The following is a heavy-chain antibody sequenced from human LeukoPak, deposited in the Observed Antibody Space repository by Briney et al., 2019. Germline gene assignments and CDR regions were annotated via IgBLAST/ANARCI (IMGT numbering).Heavy chain of an antibody. D-gene: IGHD1-26*01. CDR1: GFTFSSYA. J-gene: IGHJ3*02. CDR3: ARVGGSWGDAFDI. Sequence: GGSLRLSCAASGFTFSSYAMHWVRQAPGKGLEWVAVISYDGSNKYYADSVKGRFTISRDNSKNTLYLQMNSLRAEDTAVYYCARVGGSWGDAFDIWGQGTMVTASS. V-gene: IGHV3-30-3*01. CDR2: ISYDGSNK.